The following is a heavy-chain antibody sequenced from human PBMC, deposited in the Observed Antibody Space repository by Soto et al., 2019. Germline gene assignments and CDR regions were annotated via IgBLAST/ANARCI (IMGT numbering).Heavy chain of an antibody. V-gene: IGHV3-48*03. CDR2: ISGSGSTI. J-gene: IGHJ1*01. D-gene: IGHD3-16*02. CDR3: ARASQSFIEYCQH. Sequence: GGSLRLSCAASGFTFSSYEMIWVRQAPGKGLEWVSYISGSGSTIHYADSVKGRFTISRDNAKNSLYLQMNSLRADDTAVYYCARASQSFIEYCQHLGQGTLVTVSS. CDR1: GFTFSSYE.